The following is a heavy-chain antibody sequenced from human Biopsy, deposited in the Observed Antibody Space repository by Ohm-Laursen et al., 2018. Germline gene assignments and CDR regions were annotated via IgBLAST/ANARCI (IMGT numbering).Heavy chain of an antibody. D-gene: IGHD4-23*01. CDR2: ISYTGYT. CDR1: GGSFTGHY. J-gene: IGHJ4*02. V-gene: IGHV4-59*11. Sequence: SETLSLTCTVSGGSFTGHYWNWIRQPPGKGLEWIGHISYTGYTSYNASLKSRVTISVDTPRNHFSLRLSSLTAADTAVYYCARGSNDFGGLYFPRWGQGTLLTVSS. CDR3: ARGSNDFGGLYFPR.